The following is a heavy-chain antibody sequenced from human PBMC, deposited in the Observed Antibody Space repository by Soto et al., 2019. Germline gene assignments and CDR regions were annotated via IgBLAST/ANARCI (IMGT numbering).Heavy chain of an antibody. D-gene: IGHD2-21*01. CDR1: GASITSHY. CDR3: ARPVGIASAVWYFDL. Sequence: QVQLQESGPGLVKPAETLSLTCTVSGASITSHYWSWIRQPPGKGLEWLGYIYYYSGSTDYNPFLTSRLTMSVDTSKNQLALRLTSVTDADTAVYYCARPVGIASAVWYFDLWGRGVLVKVSS. V-gene: IGHV4-59*08. J-gene: IGHJ2*01. CDR2: IYYYSGST.